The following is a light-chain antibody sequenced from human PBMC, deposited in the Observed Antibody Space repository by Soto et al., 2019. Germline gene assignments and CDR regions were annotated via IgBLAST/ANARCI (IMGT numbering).Light chain of an antibody. J-gene: IGLJ1*01. V-gene: IGLV2-8*01. CDR1: SSDVGGYNY. Sequence: QSALTQPPSAAGSPGQSVAISCTGTSSDVGGYNYVSWYQQYPGKAPKLVMYEVTKRPSGVPDRFSGSKSSNTASLTLSGVQAEDGGDYYCCSFVGGNNYVLETGTKSPS. CDR2: EVT. CDR3: CSFVGGNNYV.